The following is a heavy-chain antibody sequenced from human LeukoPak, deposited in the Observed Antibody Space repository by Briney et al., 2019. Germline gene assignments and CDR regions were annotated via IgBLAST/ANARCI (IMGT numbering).Heavy chain of an antibody. J-gene: IGHJ6*03. CDR2: TYYRSKWYN. V-gene: IGHV6-1*01. CDR1: GDSVSSNSAA. CDR3: AGEGSGWYYGYYYMDV. Sequence: SQTLSLTCAISGDSVSSNSAAWNWIRQSPSRGLEWLGRTYYRSKWYNDYAVSVKSRITINPDTSKNQFSLQLNSVTPEDTAVYYCAGEGSGWYYGYYYMDVWGKGTTVTVSS. D-gene: IGHD6-19*01.